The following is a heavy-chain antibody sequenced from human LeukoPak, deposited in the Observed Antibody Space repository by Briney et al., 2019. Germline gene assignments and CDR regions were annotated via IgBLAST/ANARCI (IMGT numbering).Heavy chain of an antibody. D-gene: IGHD3-10*01. V-gene: IGHV3-33*01. CDR3: ARLFSNTFYYHSGARLDY. CDR1: GFTFNSYG. J-gene: IGHJ4*02. Sequence: GGSLRLSCAASGFTFNSYGMHWVRQAPGKGLEWVAFIWYDGSNKYYTGSVKGRFTISRDNSKNTLYLQMNSLRAEDTAVYYCARLFSNTFYYHSGARLDYWGQGTLVTVSS. CDR2: IWYDGSNK.